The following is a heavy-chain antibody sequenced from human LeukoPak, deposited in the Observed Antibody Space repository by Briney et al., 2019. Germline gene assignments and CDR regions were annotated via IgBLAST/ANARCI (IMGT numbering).Heavy chain of an antibody. CDR2: IYRSSGT. CDR1: GFTVSNNY. Sequence: GGSLRLSCAASGFTVSNNYMMWVRQAQGKGLEWGSDIYRSSGTNYPDSVKGGFTISSDTFKNTLYLLMNSLRAEEAAVYYCATPLTGLHYWGQGNLVTVSS. V-gene: IGHV3-53*01. CDR3: ATPLTGLHY. D-gene: IGHD1-14*01. J-gene: IGHJ4*02.